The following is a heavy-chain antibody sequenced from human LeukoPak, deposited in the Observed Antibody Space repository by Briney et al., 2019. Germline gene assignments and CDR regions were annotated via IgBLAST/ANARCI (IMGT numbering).Heavy chain of an antibody. Sequence: GGSLRLSCAASGFTVSSTFMSWVRQAPGKGLEWVSVIYSGGSTYYTDSVRGRFTTSRDNSKNTLYLQMNSLRAEDTAVYYCAKRFRGSSGLYYFDYWGQGTLVTVSS. V-gene: IGHV3-53*01. J-gene: IGHJ4*02. CDR1: GFTVSSTF. CDR3: AKRFRGSSGLYYFDY. CDR2: IYSGGST. D-gene: IGHD6-13*01.